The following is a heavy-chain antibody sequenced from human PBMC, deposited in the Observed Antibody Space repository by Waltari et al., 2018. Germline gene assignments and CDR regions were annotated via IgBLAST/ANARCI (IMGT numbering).Heavy chain of an antibody. J-gene: IGHJ4*02. CDR1: EGTFSSYA. CDR2: IIPIFGTA. D-gene: IGHD3-16*02. Sequence: QVQLVQSGAEVKKPGSSVKVSCEASEGTFSSYAISWVRQAPGQGLEWMGGIIPIFGTANYAQKFQGRVTITADESTSTAYMELSSLRSEDTAVYYCARAGYDYIWGSYRRFFDYWGQGTLVTVSS. V-gene: IGHV1-69*13. CDR3: ARAGYDYIWGSYRRFFDY.